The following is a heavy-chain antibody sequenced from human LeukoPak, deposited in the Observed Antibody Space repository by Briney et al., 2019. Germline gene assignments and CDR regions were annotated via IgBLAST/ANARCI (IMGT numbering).Heavy chain of an antibody. Sequence: ASETLSLTCTVSGGSISSYYWSWIRQPAGKGLEWIGRIYTSGSTNYNPSLKSRVTMSVDTSKNQFSLKLSSVTAADTAVYYCASEARGYDFDAFDIWGQGTMVTVSS. D-gene: IGHD5-12*01. CDR1: GGSISSYY. J-gene: IGHJ3*02. CDR2: IYTSGST. V-gene: IGHV4-4*07. CDR3: ASEARGYDFDAFDI.